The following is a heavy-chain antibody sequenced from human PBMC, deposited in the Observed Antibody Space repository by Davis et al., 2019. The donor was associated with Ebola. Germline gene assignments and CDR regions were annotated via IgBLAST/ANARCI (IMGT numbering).Heavy chain of an antibody. J-gene: IGHJ6*03. CDR2: INPNSGGT. Sequence: ASVKVSCKASGYTFTGYYMHWVRQAPGQGLEWMGWINPNSGGTNYAQKFQGRVTMTRDTSISTAYMELSRLRSDDTAVYYCARDLLPIAAALYYYYYYMDVWGKGTTVTVSS. V-gene: IGHV1-2*02. CDR3: ARDLLPIAAALYYYYYYMDV. CDR1: GYTFTGYY. D-gene: IGHD6-13*01.